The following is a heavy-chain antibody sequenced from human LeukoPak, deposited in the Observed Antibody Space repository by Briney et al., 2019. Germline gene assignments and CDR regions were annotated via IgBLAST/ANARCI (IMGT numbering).Heavy chain of an antibody. J-gene: IGHJ6*03. CDR3: ARVGYSSGWTHRIYYFYIDV. V-gene: IGHV4-59*01. D-gene: IGHD6-19*01. CDR1: GFTFSSYA. Sequence: GSLRLSCAASGFTFSSYAMSWVRQPPGKGLEWIGYIYYSGSTNYNPSLKSRVTISVDTSKNQFSLKLSSVTAADTAVYYCARVGYSSGWTHRIYYFYIDVWGKGTTVTISS. CDR2: IYYSGST.